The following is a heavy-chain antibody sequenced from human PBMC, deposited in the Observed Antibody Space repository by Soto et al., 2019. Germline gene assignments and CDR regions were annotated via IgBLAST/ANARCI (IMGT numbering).Heavy chain of an antibody. CDR2: IGSSGNTI. D-gene: IGHD6-19*01. CDR1: GFTFSSYS. CDR3: ARQGIAVAVDY. J-gene: IGHJ4*02. Sequence: EVQLVESGGGLVQPGGSLRLSCAASGFTFSSYSMNWVRQAPGKGLEWVSYIGSSGNTIYYADSVKGRFTISRDNVKNSLYLQMNSLRAEDTAGDYCARQGIAVAVDYWGQGTLVTVSS. V-gene: IGHV3-48*01.